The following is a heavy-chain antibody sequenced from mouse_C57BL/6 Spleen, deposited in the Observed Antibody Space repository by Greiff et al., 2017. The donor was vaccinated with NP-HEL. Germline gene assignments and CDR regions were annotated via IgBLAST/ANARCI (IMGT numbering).Heavy chain of an antibody. CDR3: ARHEEEGYGNYEGFMDY. Sequence: QVQLQQSGAELVKPGASVKLSCKASGYTFTEYTIHWVKQRSGQGLEWIGWFYPGSGSIKYNEKFKDKATLTADKSSSTVYMELSRLTSEDSAVYFCARHEEEGYGNYEGFMDYGGQGTSVTVSS. CDR2: FYPGSGSI. D-gene: IGHD2-1*01. V-gene: IGHV1-62-2*01. CDR1: GYTFTEYT. J-gene: IGHJ4*01.